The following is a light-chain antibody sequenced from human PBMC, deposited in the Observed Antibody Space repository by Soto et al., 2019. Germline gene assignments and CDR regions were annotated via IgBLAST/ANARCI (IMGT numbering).Light chain of an antibody. CDR2: GAS. CDR3: QQYGSLPWT. V-gene: IGKV3-20*01. CDR1: QSVSSNY. Sequence: IGLTQCAATLSLSPGERATLSCRASQSVSSNYLAWYQQIPGQAPRPLIYGASSRVPGIPDRFSGSGSGTDFTLTISRLEPEDFAVYYCQQYGSLPWTSGQGTKADIK. J-gene: IGKJ1*01.